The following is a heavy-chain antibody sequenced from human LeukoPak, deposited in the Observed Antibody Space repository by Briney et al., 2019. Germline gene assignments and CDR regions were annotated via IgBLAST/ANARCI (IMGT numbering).Heavy chain of an antibody. CDR1: GFTFDDYA. CDR2: INWNGGST. D-gene: IGHD2-15*01. V-gene: IGHV3-20*04. J-gene: IGHJ4*02. CDR3: ARDPPRCSGGSCYSFSDY. Sequence: GGSLRLSCAASGFTFDDYAMSWVRQAPGKGLEWVSGINWNGGSTGYADSVKGRFTISRDNAKNSLYLQMNSLRAEDTALYYCARDPPRCSGGSCYSFSDYCGQGTLVTVSS.